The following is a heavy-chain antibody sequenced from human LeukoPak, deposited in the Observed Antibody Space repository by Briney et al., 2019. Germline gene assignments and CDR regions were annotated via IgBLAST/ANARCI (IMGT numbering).Heavy chain of an antibody. CDR2: IKDDGSDK. Sequence: GGSLRLSCAASGFTFSAYWMSWVRQAPGKGLEWVANIKDDGSDKYYVDSVKGRFTISRDNAKNSLYLQMNSLRDDDTAVYYCARAAGGTSRDYWGQGTLVAVSS. J-gene: IGHJ4*02. CDR3: ARAAGGTSRDY. D-gene: IGHD1-26*01. V-gene: IGHV3-7*01. CDR1: GFTFSAYW.